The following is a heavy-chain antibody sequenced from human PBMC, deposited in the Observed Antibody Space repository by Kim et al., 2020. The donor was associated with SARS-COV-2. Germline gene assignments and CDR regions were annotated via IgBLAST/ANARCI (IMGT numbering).Heavy chain of an antibody. CDR3: AKDLGYYYDSSGYYPPVFDY. V-gene: IGHV3-23*01. D-gene: IGHD3-22*01. CDR2: LSGDGGTT. J-gene: IGHJ4*02. CDR1: GFTFNNYA. Sequence: GGSLRLSCAASGFTFNNYAMSWVRQAPGKGLEWVSTLSGDGGTTYYADSVKGRFTISRDNSKNTLYLQMNSLRAEDTAVYYCAKDLGYYYDSSGYYPPVFDYWGQGTLVTVSS.